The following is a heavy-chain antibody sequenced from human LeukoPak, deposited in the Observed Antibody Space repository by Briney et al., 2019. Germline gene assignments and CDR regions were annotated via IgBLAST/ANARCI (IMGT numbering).Heavy chain of an antibody. Sequence: GGSLRLSCAASGFTFSGYSMNWVRQAPGKGLEWVSSISSSSSSYIYYADSVKGRFTISRDNAKNSLYLQMNSLRAEDTAVYYCARADYSIGWFDPWGQGTLVTVSS. J-gene: IGHJ5*02. CDR2: ISSSSSSYI. CDR3: ARADYSIGWFDP. V-gene: IGHV3-21*01. D-gene: IGHD4-11*01. CDR1: GFTFSGYS.